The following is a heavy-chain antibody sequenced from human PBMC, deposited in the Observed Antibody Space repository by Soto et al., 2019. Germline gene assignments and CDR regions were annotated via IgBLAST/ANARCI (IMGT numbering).Heavy chain of an antibody. CDR1: GYTFTSYD. V-gene: IGHV1-8*01. CDR3: ARGGGLGYCTSTNCPFPDY. CDR2: MNPNSGNT. J-gene: IGHJ4*02. Sequence: QVQLVQSGAEVKEPGASVKVSCKASGYTFTSYDINWVRQASGQGLEWMGWMNPNSGNTGYAQKFKGRVTMTRDTSISTAYMELSSLRSEDTAVYFCARGGGLGYCTSTNCPFPDYWGQGTLVTVSS. D-gene: IGHD2-2*01.